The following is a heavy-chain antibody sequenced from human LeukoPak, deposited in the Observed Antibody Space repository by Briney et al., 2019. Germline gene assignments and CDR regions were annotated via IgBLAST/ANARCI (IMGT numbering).Heavy chain of an antibody. V-gene: IGHV1-69*05. CDR3: ATLTPWSGDDGGDLDY. J-gene: IGHJ4*02. Sequence: ASVKVSCKASGDTFSSYAISWVRQAPGQGLEWMGGIIPIFGTANYAQKFQGRVTITTDESTSTAYMELSSLRSEDTAVFYCATLTPWSGDDGGDLDYWGQGTLVTVSS. CDR1: GDTFSSYA. D-gene: IGHD3-3*01. CDR2: IIPIFGTA.